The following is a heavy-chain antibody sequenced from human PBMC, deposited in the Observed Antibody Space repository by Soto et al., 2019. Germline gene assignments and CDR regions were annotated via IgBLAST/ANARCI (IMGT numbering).Heavy chain of an antibody. J-gene: IGHJ4*02. CDR3: AKGRYYYDSSGNYPGFDS. Sequence: PGGSLRLSCAASGFTFSSYGMHWVRQAPGKGLEWVAALSYEGIYKYFTDSVKGRFTISRDNSQNTVYLQMNSLRAEDTAVYYCAKGRYYYDSSGNYPGFDSWGQGTLVTVSS. CDR1: GFTFSSYG. V-gene: IGHV3-30*18. D-gene: IGHD3-22*01. CDR2: LSYEGIYK.